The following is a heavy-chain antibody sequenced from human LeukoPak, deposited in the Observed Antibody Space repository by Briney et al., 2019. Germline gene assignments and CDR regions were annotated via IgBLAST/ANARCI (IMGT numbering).Heavy chain of an antibody. CDR2: ISSSGSTI. Sequence: GGSLRLSCAASGFTFSRNTMNWVRQAPGKGLEWVSYISSSGSTIYYADSVKGRFTISRDNAKNSLYLQMNGLRAEDTAVYYCARGANVVVVAATYFSDYWGQGTLVTVSS. D-gene: IGHD2-15*01. V-gene: IGHV3-48*04. CDR3: ARGANVVVVAATYFSDY. J-gene: IGHJ4*02. CDR1: GFTFSRNT.